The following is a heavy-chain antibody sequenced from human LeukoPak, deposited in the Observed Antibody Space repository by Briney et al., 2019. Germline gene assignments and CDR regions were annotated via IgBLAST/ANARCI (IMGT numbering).Heavy chain of an antibody. CDR1: GFTFSGYW. J-gene: IGHJ4*02. D-gene: IGHD3-22*01. CDR2: IKQDGSEK. CDR3: ARGTNYYDRSGYFPDY. Sequence: GGSLRLSCAVSGFTFSGYWMSWVRQAPGKGLEWVANIKQDGSEKYYVDSVKGRFTISRDNAKNSLYLQMNSLRAEDTAVYYCARGTNYYDRSGYFPDYWGQGTLVAVSS. V-gene: IGHV3-7*01.